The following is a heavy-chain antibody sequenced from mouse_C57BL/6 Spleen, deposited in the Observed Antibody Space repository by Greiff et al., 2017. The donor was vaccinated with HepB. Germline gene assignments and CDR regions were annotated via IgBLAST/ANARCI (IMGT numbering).Heavy chain of an antibody. CDR2: IYPGSGNT. CDR3: ARAPTIVTYYYAMDY. CDR1: GYTFTDYY. D-gene: IGHD2-5*01. Sequence: QVQLQQSGAELVRPGASVKLSCKASGYTFTDYYINWVKQRPGQGLEWIARIYPGSGNTYYNEKFKGKATLTAEKSSSTAYMQLSSLTSEDSAVYFCARAPTIVTYYYAMDYWGQGTSVTVSS. J-gene: IGHJ4*01. V-gene: IGHV1-76*01.